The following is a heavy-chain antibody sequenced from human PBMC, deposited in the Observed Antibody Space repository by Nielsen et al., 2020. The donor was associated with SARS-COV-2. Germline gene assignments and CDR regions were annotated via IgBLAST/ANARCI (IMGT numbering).Heavy chain of an antibody. CDR1: GFTFSSYG. D-gene: IGHD5-12*01. CDR3: AKDTGYDGLVGFDP. J-gene: IGHJ5*02. V-gene: IGHV3-33*05. Sequence: GESLKISCAASGFTFSSYGMHWVRQAPGKGLEWVAVVSYDGSNKYYADSVKGRFTISRDNSENTLYLQMDSLRDDDTAIYYCAKDTGYDGLVGFDPWGRGTLVTVSS. CDR2: VSYDGSNK.